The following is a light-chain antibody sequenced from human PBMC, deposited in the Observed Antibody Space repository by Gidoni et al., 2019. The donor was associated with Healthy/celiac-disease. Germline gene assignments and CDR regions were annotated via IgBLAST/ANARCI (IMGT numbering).Light chain of an antibody. CDR1: QGISSY. Sequence: DIQLTQSPSFLSASVGDRVTITCRASQGISSYLAWYQQKPGNAPKLLIYAASRFSGSGSGTEFTLTISSLQPEDFATYYCQQLNSYPLTFGGGTKVEIK. V-gene: IGKV1-9*01. CDR3: QQLNSYPLT. CDR2: A. J-gene: IGKJ4*01.